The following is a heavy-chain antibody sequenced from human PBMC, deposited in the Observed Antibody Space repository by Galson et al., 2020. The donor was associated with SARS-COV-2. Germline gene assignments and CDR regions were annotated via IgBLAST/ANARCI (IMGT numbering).Heavy chain of an antibody. CDR1: GFTFSSYE. D-gene: IGHD3-3*01. Sequence: GGSLRLSCAVSGFTFSSYEMNWVRQAPGKGLEWVSYISSSGSTIYYADSVKGRFTISRDNAKNSLYLQMNSLRAEDTAVYYCARNPLLYYDFWSGQNMDVWGKGTTVTVSS. CDR3: ARNPLLYYDFWSGQNMDV. CDR2: ISSSGSTI. J-gene: IGHJ6*03. V-gene: IGHV3-48*03.